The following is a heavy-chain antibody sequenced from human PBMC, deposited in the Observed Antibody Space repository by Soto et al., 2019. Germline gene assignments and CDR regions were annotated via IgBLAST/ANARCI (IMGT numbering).Heavy chain of an antibody. V-gene: IGHV1-69*12. J-gene: IGHJ5*02. CDR3: ARVDSSMFEGGEWFDP. D-gene: IGHD3-10*02. Sequence: QVVQSGAEVKKPGSSVKVSCKASGGTFNRQAFSWVRQAPGQGLEWMGGFIPIFGTTDYSQKFQGRVTITADEATSTAYMELSSLTSDDTAVYYCARVDSSMFEGGEWFDPWGHGTLVTVSS. CDR2: FIPIFGTT. CDR1: GGTFNRQA.